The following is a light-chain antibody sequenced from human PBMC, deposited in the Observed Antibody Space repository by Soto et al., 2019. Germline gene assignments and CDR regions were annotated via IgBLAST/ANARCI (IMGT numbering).Light chain of an antibody. V-gene: IGLV1-40*01. CDR2: GNT. CDR1: SSNTGAGYD. Sequence: QSVLTQPPSVSVAPGQRVTISCTGSSSNTGAGYDVHWYQQVPGTAPKLLIYGNTKRPSGVPDRFSGSKSGTSASLAITGLQAEDEADYYCQSYDGSLSGSVFGGGTKLTVL. J-gene: IGLJ2*01. CDR3: QSYDGSLSGSV.